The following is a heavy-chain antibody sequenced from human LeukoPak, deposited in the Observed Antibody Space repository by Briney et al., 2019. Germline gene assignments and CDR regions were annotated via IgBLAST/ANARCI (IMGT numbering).Heavy chain of an antibody. CDR1: GFTLKNYW. Sequence: PGGSLRLSCETSGFTLKNYWMSWLRRAPGKGLEWVSRSKYDGSTAMYGESVKGRFTISRDNARGTLYLQMNSLRVDDTAVYYCAKSDWFDPCGRGILVTVSS. V-gene: IGHV3-74*03. CDR3: AKSDWFDP. CDR2: SKYDGSTA. J-gene: IGHJ5*02.